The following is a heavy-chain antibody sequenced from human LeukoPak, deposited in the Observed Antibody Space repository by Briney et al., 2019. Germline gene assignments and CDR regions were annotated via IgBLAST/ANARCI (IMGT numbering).Heavy chain of an antibody. Sequence: PSETLSLTCNVSGYSLISDSYWGWIRQPPGKGLEWIGSIFHSGSTYYNPSLASRVSISVDTSKNQFSLKLSSVTAADTAVYYCAREGPYDFWSGFRLGDWFDPWGQGTLVTVSS. CDR3: AREGPYDFWSGFRLGDWFDP. CDR2: IFHSGST. V-gene: IGHV4-38-2*02. CDR1: GYSLISDSY. D-gene: IGHD3-3*01. J-gene: IGHJ5*02.